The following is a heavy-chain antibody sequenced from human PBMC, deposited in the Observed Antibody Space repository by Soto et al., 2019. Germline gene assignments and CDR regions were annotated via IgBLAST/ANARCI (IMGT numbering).Heavy chain of an antibody. D-gene: IGHD3-10*01. CDR1: GFTFDDYA. J-gene: IGHJ6*02. Sequence: EVQLVESGGGLVQPGRSLRLSCAASGFTFDDYAMHWVRQAPGTGLEWVSGISWNSGSIGYADSVKGRFTISRDNAKNSLYRQMNSLRAEDTALYYCAKDAITMVRGVISYCGMDVWGQGTTVTVSS. V-gene: IGHV3-9*01. CDR2: ISWNSGSI. CDR3: AKDAITMVRGVISYCGMDV.